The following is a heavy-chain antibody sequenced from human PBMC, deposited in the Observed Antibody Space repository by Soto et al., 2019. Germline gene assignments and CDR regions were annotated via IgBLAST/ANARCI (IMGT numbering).Heavy chain of an antibody. CDR2: IIPIVGTE. CDR3: AREGVRDSSTWIFDY. Sequence: QVQLVQSGAEVKKPGSSVKVSCKASGGTFSSYAISWVRQAPGQGLEWMGGIIPIVGTENYAQRFQGRVTITADDSTSTAYMELSSLRSEDTAVYYCAREGVRDSSTWIFDYWGQGTLVTVSS. CDR1: GGTFSSYA. V-gene: IGHV1-69*12. J-gene: IGHJ4*02. D-gene: IGHD6-13*01.